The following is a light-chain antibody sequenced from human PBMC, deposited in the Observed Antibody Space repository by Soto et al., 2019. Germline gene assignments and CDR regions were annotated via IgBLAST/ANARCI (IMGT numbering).Light chain of an antibody. J-gene: IGKJ2*01. CDR2: GAS. CDR1: QSVNSN. V-gene: IGKV3-15*01. Sequence: EIVMTQSPATLSVSPGERATLSCRASQSVNSNLAWYQQKPGQAPRLLIYGASTRATGIPARFSGIGSGTELTLTISSLQSEDFAVYYCQQYDNWPPSTFGQGTKLEIK. CDR3: QQYDNWPPST.